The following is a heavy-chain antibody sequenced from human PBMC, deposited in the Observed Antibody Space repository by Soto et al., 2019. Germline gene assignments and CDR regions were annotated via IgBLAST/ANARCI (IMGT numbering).Heavy chain of an antibody. D-gene: IGHD2-15*01. V-gene: IGHV3-48*01. J-gene: IGHJ3*02. CDR1: GFTFSSYS. CDR2: ISSSSSTI. Sequence: GGSLRLSCAASGFTFSSYSMNWVRQAPGKGLEWVSYISSSSSTIYYADSVKGRFTISRDNAKNSLYLQMNSLRAEDTAVYYCANLIGVAASYSGEYAFDIWGQGTMVTVSS. CDR3: ANLIGVAASYSGEYAFDI.